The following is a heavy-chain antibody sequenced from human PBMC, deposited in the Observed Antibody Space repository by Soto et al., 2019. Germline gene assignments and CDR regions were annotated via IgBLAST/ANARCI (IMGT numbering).Heavy chain of an antibody. J-gene: IGHJ4*02. D-gene: IGHD6-13*01. CDR3: AKDAIMVSSSFNYFDF. CDR1: AFTFNNYA. CDR2: IGGSGRTT. V-gene: IGHV3-23*01. Sequence: GGSLRLSCAASAFTFNNYAMSWVRQAPGKGLEWVSGIGGSGRTTYYADSVKGRFTISRDNSKNTLYLQMNSLSAEDTAIYYCAKDAIMVSSSFNYFDFWGQGALVTVSS.